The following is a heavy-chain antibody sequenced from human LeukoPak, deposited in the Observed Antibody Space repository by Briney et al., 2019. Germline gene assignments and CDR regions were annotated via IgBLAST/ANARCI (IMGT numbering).Heavy chain of an antibody. J-gene: IGHJ4*02. V-gene: IGHV1-2*02. CDR2: VNPNSGGT. CDR1: GYTFTGHY. Sequence: GASVKVSCTPSGYTFTGHYIHWVRQAPGEGLEWMGWVNPNSGGTNYAQKFQGRVTMTRDTSVSTAYMELRSLTSDDTAVYYCAVWNGYHDFWSGPFDFWGQGTRVSVSS. D-gene: IGHD3-3*01. CDR3: AVWNGYHDFWSGPFDF.